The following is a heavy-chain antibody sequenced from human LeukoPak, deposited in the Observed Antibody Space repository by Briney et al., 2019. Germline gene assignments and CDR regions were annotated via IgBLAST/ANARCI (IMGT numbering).Heavy chain of an antibody. CDR3: ASLEGGTGRLFDY. D-gene: IGHD1-1*01. CDR2: IYYSGST. J-gene: IGHJ4*02. V-gene: IGHV4-38-2*01. Sequence: GSLRLSCAASGFTLSGYEMNWVRQPPGKGLEWIGSIYYSGSTYYNPSLKSRVTISVDTSKNQFSLKLSSVTAADTAVYYCASLEGGTGRLFDYWGQGTLVTVSS. CDR1: GFTLSGYE.